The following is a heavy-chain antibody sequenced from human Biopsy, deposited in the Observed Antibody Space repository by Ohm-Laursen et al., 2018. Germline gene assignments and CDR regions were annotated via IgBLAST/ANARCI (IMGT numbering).Heavy chain of an antibody. V-gene: IGHV4-4*07. J-gene: IGHJ3*01. Sequence: TLSLTCNVSGGDINNYYWSWIRQPAGKGLEWIGRIYPGGSTNYNPSLKSRVTMSVDTSKKQLSLRLRSVTAADTAMYYCASVLLGPTNDAFDLWGQGTMVVVSS. CDR2: IYPGGST. CDR3: ASVLLGPTNDAFDL. D-gene: IGHD3-16*01. CDR1: GGDINNYY.